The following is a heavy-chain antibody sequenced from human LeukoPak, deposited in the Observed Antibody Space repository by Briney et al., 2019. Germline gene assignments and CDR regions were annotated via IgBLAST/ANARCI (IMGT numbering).Heavy chain of an antibody. CDR2: LYSDGNT. J-gene: IGHJ4*02. Sequence: PGGSLRLSCAVSGFTVITNDMTWVRQAPGKGLEWVSVLYSDGNTKYADSVQGRFTISRDNSKNTLYLEMNSLSPDDTAVYYCARGGEPLAANTLAYWGQGTLVTVSS. CDR3: ARGGEPLAANTLAY. CDR1: GFTVITND. V-gene: IGHV3-53*01. D-gene: IGHD1-14*01.